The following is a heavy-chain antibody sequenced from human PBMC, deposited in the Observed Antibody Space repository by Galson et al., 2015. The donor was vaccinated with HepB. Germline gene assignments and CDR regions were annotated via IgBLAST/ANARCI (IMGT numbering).Heavy chain of an antibody. CDR3: ARDCGLGDFWSGYHDAFDI. Sequence: QVQLQESGPGLVKPSQTLSLTCTVSGGSISSGDYYWSWIRQPPGKGLEWIGYIYYSGSTYYNPSLKSRVTISVDTSKNQFSLKLSSVTAADTAVYYCARDCGLGDFWSGYHDAFDIWGQGTMVTVSS. CDR1: GGSISSGDYY. V-gene: IGHV4-30-4*01. CDR2: IYYSGST. D-gene: IGHD3-3*01. J-gene: IGHJ3*02.